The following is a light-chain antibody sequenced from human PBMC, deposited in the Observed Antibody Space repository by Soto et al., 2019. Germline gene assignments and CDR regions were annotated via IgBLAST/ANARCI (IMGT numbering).Light chain of an antibody. CDR3: QQYGTPPQT. CDR1: ESVSNSY. V-gene: IGKV3-20*01. Sequence: EIVLTQSPGTLSLSPGERATLSCRASESVSNSYLAWHQQKPGQGPRLLIYGASSRATGIPDRFSGSGSGTDFTLTISRLEPEDFAVYYCQQYGTPPQTFGQGTKVDVK. J-gene: IGKJ1*01. CDR2: GAS.